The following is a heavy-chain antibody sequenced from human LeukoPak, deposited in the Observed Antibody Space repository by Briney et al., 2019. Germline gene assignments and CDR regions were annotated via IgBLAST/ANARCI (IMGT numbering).Heavy chain of an antibody. CDR3: VRGGASTWS. CDR1: GFTFKNYW. D-gene: IGHD2-15*01. Sequence: GGSLRLSCAASGFTFKNYWMHWVRQAPGKGPVWVSRINDDGSSTSYADSVKGRFTISRDDAKNTLYLRMNSLRAEDTAVYYCVRGGASTWSWGQGTLVTVSS. CDR2: INDDGSST. J-gene: IGHJ5*02. V-gene: IGHV3-74*01.